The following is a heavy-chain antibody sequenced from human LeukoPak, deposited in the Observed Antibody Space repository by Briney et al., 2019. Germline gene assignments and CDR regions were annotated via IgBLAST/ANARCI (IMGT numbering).Heavy chain of an antibody. CDR3: ARVPYYYDSSGYFAGVGYMDV. CDR2: INPNSGGT. Sequence: ASVKVSSKASGYTFTGYCMHWVRQAPGQGLEWMGWINPNSGGTNYAQKFQGRVTMTRDTSTSTAYMELSRLRSDDTAVYYCARVPYYYDSSGYFAGVGYMDVWGKGTTVTVSS. D-gene: IGHD3-22*01. J-gene: IGHJ6*03. V-gene: IGHV1-2*02. CDR1: GYTFTGYC.